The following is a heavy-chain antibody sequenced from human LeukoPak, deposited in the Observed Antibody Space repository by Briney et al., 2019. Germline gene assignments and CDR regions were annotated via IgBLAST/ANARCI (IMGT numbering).Heavy chain of an antibody. CDR3: AKDGDWTFDI. CDR2: IGHDGRNK. D-gene: IGHD2-21*01. CDR1: GITFSNSG. Sequence: GGSLRLSCEASGITFSNSGMHWVRQAPGKGLEWVAYIGHDGRNKFYTESVRGRFTISGDNSMKMAYLQMNSLRTEDTAIYFCAKDGDWTFDIWGQGTMVTVSS. J-gene: IGHJ3*02. V-gene: IGHV3-30*02.